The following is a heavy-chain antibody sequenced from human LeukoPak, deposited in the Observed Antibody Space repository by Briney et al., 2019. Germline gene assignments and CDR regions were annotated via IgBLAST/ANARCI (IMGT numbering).Heavy chain of an antibody. V-gene: IGHV3-30*04. Sequence: GGSLRLSCAASGFTFSSYAMHWVRQAPGKGLEWVAVISYDGSDKNYADSVEGRFTISRDNSKNTLYLQLSSLRAEDTAVYYCAIPSYGSNFDYWGLGTLVSVSS. CDR1: GFTFSSYA. D-gene: IGHD4-23*01. CDR2: ISYDGSDK. J-gene: IGHJ4*02. CDR3: AIPSYGSNFDY.